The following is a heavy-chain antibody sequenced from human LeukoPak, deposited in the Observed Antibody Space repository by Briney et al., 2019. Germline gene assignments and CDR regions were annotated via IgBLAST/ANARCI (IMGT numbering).Heavy chain of an antibody. CDR1: GYTFTGYY. J-gene: IGHJ3*02. CDR3: ARDEESRRDAFDI. Sequence: EGSVEVSCKASGYTFTGYYMHWVRQAPGQGLEWMGWINPNSGGTNYAQKFQGRVTMTRDTSISTAYMELSRLSSDDTAVYYCARDEESRRDAFDIWGQGTMVTVSS. CDR2: INPNSGGT. V-gene: IGHV1-2*02.